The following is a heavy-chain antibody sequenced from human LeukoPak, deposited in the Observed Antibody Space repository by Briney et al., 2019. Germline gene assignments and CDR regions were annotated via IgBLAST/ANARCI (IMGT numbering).Heavy chain of an antibody. Sequence: GGSLRLSCAASGFSFHTYDMSWVRQAPGKGLEWVATIARSRRAPYYADSVKGRITFSRDNSKNTLSLQLRSLRAEDTAVYYCAKDLSYTSGASDHWGQGTLVTVSS. V-gene: IGHV3-23*01. J-gene: IGHJ4*02. CDR1: GFSFHTYD. CDR2: IARSRRAP. D-gene: IGHD6-19*01. CDR3: AKDLSYTSGASDH.